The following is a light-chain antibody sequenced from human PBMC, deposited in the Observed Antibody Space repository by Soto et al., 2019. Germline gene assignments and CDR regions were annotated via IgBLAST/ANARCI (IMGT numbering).Light chain of an antibody. CDR3: QQTYSSPQWT. V-gene: IGKV1-39*01. CDR2: AAV. CDR1: QSISSY. Sequence: DIQMTQSPFSLSASVGDRVTITCRVSQSISSYLNWYQQKPGKLPKLLIYAAVSLQSGIPSRFSAYGSGTDFTLTISSLQPEDFATYYCQQTYSSPQWTFGQGTKVDIK. J-gene: IGKJ1*01.